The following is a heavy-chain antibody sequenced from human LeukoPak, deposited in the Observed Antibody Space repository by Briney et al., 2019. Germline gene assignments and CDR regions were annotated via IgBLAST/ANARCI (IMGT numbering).Heavy chain of an antibody. Sequence: PGGSLRLSCAASGFTFSSYAMTWVRQAPGKGLEWVSAISGSGSSTYYADSVRGRFTISRDNSKNTLYLQMNSLRAEDTAVYYCARAGLYYYGSGSPPPFDYWGQGTLVTVSS. CDR3: ARAGLYYYGSGSPPPFDY. V-gene: IGHV3-23*01. CDR2: ISGSGSST. D-gene: IGHD3-10*01. CDR1: GFTFSSYA. J-gene: IGHJ4*02.